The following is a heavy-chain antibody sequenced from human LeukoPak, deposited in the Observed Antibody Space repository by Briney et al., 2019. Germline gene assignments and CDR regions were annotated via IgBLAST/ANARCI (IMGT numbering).Heavy chain of an antibody. CDR1: GFTFSNYG. Sequence: PGRSLRLSRAASGFTFSNYGMHWVRQAPGKGLEWVAFIWYDGSNRYYADSVKGRFTISRDNSENTLFLQMSSLRTEDTAVYYCAKDPLGFCTRATCRYLDSWGQGTLVTVSS. D-gene: IGHD2-8*01. CDR2: IWYDGSNR. V-gene: IGHV3-30*02. J-gene: IGHJ4*02. CDR3: AKDPLGFCTRATCRYLDS.